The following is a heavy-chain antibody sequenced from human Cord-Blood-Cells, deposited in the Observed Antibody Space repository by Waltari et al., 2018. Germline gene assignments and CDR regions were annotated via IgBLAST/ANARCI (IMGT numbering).Heavy chain of an antibody. J-gene: IGHJ1*01. D-gene: IGHD2-2*01. CDR2: ILPILSRA. V-gene: IGHV1-69*09. Sequence: QVQLVQSGAEVKKPGSSVKVSCKASGGTFSSYAISWVRQAPGQGLEWMGRILPILSRANYPQKFQGRVTITADKSTSTAYMELSSLRSEDTAVYYCARDLSCSSTSCYLRNREYFQHWGQGTLVTVSS. CDR3: ARDLSCSSTSCYLRNREYFQH. CDR1: GGTFSSYA.